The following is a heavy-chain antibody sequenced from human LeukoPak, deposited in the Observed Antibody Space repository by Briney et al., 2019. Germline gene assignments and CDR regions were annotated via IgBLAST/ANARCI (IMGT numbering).Heavy chain of an antibody. CDR2: LIPIFGIA. CDR1: GGTFHSYA. J-gene: IGHJ4*02. D-gene: IGHD4-17*01. Sequence: ASVKLSCTASGGTFHSYAISWVRQAPGQGLEWMGRLIPIFGIANYAQKFQGGVTITADKSTSTAYMELSSLRSEDTAVYYCARDKPGGYHGDYRAPFDYWGQGTLVTVSS. V-gene: IGHV1-69*04. CDR3: ARDKPGGYHGDYRAPFDY.